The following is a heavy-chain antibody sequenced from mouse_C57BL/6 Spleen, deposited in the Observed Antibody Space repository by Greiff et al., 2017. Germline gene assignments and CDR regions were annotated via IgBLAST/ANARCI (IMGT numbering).Heavy chain of an antibody. V-gene: IGHV1-69*01. D-gene: IGHD4-1*01. CDR3: ARTGTNSYAMDY. J-gene: IGHJ4*01. CDR1: GYTFTSYW. Sequence: VQLQQSGAELVMPGASVTLSCKASGYTFTSYWMHWVKQRPGQGLEWIGEIDPSGSYTNYNQKFKGKSTSTVDKTSSQAYMQLSSLTSEDSAVYYCARTGTNSYAMDYWGQGTSVTVSS. CDR2: IDPSGSYT.